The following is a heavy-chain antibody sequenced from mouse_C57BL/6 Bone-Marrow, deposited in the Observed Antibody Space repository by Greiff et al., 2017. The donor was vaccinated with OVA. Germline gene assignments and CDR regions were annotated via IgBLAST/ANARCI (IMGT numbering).Heavy chain of an antibody. V-gene: IGHV5-9-1*02. D-gene: IGHD2-1*01. J-gene: IGHJ3*01. Sequence: EVKLMESGEGLVKPGGSLKLSCAASGFTFSSYAMSWVRQTPEKRLEWVAYISSGGDYIYYADTVKGRFTISRDNAMNTLYLQMSSLKSEDTAMYYCTRDGGVYGNFPWFAYWGQGTLVTVSA. CDR1: GFTFSSYA. CDR2: ISSGGDYI. CDR3: TRDGGVYGNFPWFAY.